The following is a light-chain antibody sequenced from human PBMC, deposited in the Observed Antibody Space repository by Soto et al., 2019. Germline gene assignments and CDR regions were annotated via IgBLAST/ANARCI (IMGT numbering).Light chain of an antibody. CDR2: SAS. J-gene: IGKJ1*01. CDR1: QSVGSN. CDR3: QQYMNWPPKT. Sequence: EIVMTQSPGTLSVSPGEQATRSCRASQSVGSNVAWYQQKPGQAPRLLISSASTRATGIPARFSGTGSGTEFTLTISSLESEDFAIYYCQQYMNWPPKTFGQGTRVEIK. V-gene: IGKV3-15*01.